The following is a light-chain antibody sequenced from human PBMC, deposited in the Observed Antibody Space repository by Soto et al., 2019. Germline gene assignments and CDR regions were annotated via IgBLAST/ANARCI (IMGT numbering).Light chain of an antibody. CDR3: QQYNSYSVT. Sequence: DIQMTQSPSTLSASVGDRVTITCRASQSISSWLAWFQQKPGKAPKLLIYKASSVESGVPSRFSGSGSVTEFTLTISSLQPDDFATYYCQQYNSYSVTFGQGTKLEIK. CDR1: QSISSW. J-gene: IGKJ2*01. CDR2: KAS. V-gene: IGKV1-5*03.